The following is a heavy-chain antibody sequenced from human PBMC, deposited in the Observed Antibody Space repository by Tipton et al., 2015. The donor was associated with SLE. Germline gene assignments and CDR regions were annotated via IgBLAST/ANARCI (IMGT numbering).Heavy chain of an antibody. CDR3: ARWTRKAFDI. J-gene: IGHJ3*02. V-gene: IGHV4-39*07. CDR1: GGSISSSSYY. CDR2: IYYSGST. D-gene: IGHD1-14*01. Sequence: LRLSCTVSGGSISSSSYYWGWIRQPPGKGLEWIGSIYYSGSTYYNPSLKSRVTISVDTSKNQFSLKLSSVTAADTAVYYCARWTRKAFDIWGQGTMATVSS.